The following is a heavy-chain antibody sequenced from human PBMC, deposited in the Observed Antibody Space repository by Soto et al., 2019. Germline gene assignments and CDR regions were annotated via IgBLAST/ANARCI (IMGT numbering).Heavy chain of an antibody. D-gene: IGHD6-13*01. V-gene: IGHV4-30-4*02. CDR3: ASIAASADYYGMDV. Sequence: SETLSLTCTVSGGSISSGDYYWSWIRQPPGKGLEWIGYIYYSGSTYYNPSLKSRVTISVDTSKNQFSLKLSSVTAADTAVYYCASIAASADYYGMDVWGHGTTVTVSS. CDR1: GGSISSGDYY. CDR2: IYYSGST. J-gene: IGHJ6*02.